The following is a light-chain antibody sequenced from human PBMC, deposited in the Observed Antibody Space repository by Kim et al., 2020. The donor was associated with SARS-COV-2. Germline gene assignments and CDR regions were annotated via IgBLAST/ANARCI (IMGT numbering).Light chain of an antibody. CDR3: SSYTSSSTV. J-gene: IGLJ3*02. Sequence: QSALTQPASVSGSPGQSITISCTGTRSDVGGYNYVSWYQQHPGKAPKLMIYDVSKRPSGVSNRFSGSKSGNTASLTISGLQAEDEADYYCSSYTSSSTVFGGGTQLTVL. CDR2: DVS. V-gene: IGLV2-14*01. CDR1: RSDVGGYNY.